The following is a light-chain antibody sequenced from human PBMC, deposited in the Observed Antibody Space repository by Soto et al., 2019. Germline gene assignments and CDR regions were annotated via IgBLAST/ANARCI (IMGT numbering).Light chain of an antibody. CDR2: LNGDGSH. V-gene: IGLV4-69*01. CDR3: QSWATGIRV. J-gene: IGLJ3*02. Sequence: QAVVTQSPSASASLGASVKLTCTLSSGHSSYAIAWHQQQPEKGPRYLMKLNGDGSHTKGDGIPDRFSGSSSGAERYLTISSLQAADEADYYCQSWATGIRVFGGGTQLTVL. CDR1: SGHSSYA.